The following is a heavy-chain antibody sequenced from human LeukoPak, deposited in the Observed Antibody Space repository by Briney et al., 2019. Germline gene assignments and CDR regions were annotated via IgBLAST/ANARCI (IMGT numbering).Heavy chain of an antibody. D-gene: IGHD2-15*01. J-gene: IGHJ6*02. V-gene: IGHV1-2*02. CDR2: INPISGGT. Sequence: ASVKVSCKASGYTFTGYYMHWVRQAPGQGLEWMGWINPISGGTNYAQKFQGRVTMTRDTSISTAYMELSRLRSDDTAVYYCARERCSGGSCYSPDYYYGMDVWGQGTTVTVSS. CDR1: GYTFTGYY. CDR3: ARERCSGGSCYSPDYYYGMDV.